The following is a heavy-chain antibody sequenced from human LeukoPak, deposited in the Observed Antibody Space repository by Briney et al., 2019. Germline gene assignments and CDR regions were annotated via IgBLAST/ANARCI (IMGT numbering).Heavy chain of an antibody. Sequence: GRSLRLSCAASGFTSDDCAMHWVRQAPGKGLEWVSGISWNSGSIGYADSVKGRFTISRDNAKNSLYLQMNSLRAEDTALYYCAKDLDETHYYGMDVWGQGTTVTVSS. CDR1: GFTSDDCA. CDR3: AKDLDETHYYGMDV. V-gene: IGHV3-9*02. D-gene: IGHD2-2*03. CDR2: ISWNSGSI. J-gene: IGHJ6*02.